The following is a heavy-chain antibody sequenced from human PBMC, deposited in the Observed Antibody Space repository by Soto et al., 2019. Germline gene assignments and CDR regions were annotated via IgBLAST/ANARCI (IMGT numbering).Heavy chain of an antibody. CDR3: AKDHPGQGDYGDSALRTY. J-gene: IGHJ4*02. V-gene: IGHV3-23*01. CDR2: VSGHDGST. CDR1: GFTFGSYS. D-gene: IGHD4-17*01. Sequence: EVQLLESGGGLVQPGGSLRLSCAASGFTFGSYSMTWVRQAPGKGLEWVSSVSGHDGSTHYADSMKGRFTISRDTSKNMLFLQMNSLRAEDTAVYYWAKDHPGQGDYGDSALRTYWGQGTRVTVSS.